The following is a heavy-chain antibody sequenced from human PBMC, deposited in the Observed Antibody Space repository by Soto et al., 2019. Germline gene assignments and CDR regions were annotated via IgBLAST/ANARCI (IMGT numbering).Heavy chain of an antibody. CDR2: LYYSGST. CDR3: ARPGYSSGWYFDY. D-gene: IGHD6-19*01. Sequence: HLQLQESGPGLVKPSETLSLTCTVSGGSISSSSYYWGWIRQPPGKGLEWIGSLYYSGSTYYNPSLKSRVTLTVDTSKDQFSLKLSSVTAADTAVYYCARPGYSSGWYFDYWGQGTVVTVSS. CDR1: GGSISSSSYY. J-gene: IGHJ4*02. V-gene: IGHV4-39*01.